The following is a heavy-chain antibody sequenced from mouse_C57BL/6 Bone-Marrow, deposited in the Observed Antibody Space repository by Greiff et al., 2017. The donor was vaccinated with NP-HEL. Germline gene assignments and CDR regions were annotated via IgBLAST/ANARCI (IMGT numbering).Heavy chain of an antibody. CDR1: GYAFSSSW. CDR2: IYPGDGDT. D-gene: IGHD1-1*01. Sequence: QVQLQQSGPELVKPGASVKISCKASGYAFSSSWMNWVKQRPGKGLEWIGRIYPGDGDTNYNGKFKGKATLTADKSSSTAYMQLSSLTSEDSAVYFCARRYRAWFAYWGHGTLVTVSA. CDR3: ARRYRAWFAY. V-gene: IGHV1-82*01. J-gene: IGHJ3*01.